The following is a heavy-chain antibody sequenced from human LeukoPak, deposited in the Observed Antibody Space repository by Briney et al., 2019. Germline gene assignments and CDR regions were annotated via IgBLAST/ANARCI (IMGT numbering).Heavy chain of an antibody. Sequence: SQTLSLTCSVSSGSISSGGYYWSWIRQHPGEGLEWIGYIYYSGSTYYNPSLKSRATISVDTSKNQFSLKLNSLTAADTAVYYCTRASRAAAGVPYYLDYWGQGTLVTVSS. D-gene: IGHD6-13*01. V-gene: IGHV4-31*03. CDR1: SGSISSGGYY. CDR2: IYYSGST. CDR3: TRASRAAAGVPYYLDY. J-gene: IGHJ4*02.